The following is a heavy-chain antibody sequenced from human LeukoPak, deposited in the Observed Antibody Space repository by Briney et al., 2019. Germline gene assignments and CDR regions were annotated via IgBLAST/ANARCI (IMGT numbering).Heavy chain of an antibody. Sequence: SETLSLTCTVSGGSVSSASYYWSWIRRPPGKGLEWIAYVYYSGSTNYNPSLKSRVSVSVDTSKNQFSLKLSSVAAADTAAYYCARTQYCSSNSCYFGYFDYWGQGTLVTVSS. CDR3: ARTQYCSSNSCYFGYFDY. CDR2: VYYSGST. D-gene: IGHD2-2*01. CDR1: GGSVSSASYY. J-gene: IGHJ4*02. V-gene: IGHV4-61*01.